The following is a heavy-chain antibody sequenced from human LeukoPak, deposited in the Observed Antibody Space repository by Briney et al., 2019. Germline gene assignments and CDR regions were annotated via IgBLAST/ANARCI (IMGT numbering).Heavy chain of an antibody. CDR3: AREGGFYRPIDN. V-gene: IGHV4-4*02. Sequence: SETLSLTCDASGGSVTSTNWWTWVPQPPGKGLKWIGEFDLVGRTNYNPSLTSRLILSVDLPENHTALKLTSVTYADTAVYYCAREGGFYRPIDNSGQGNLVTVSS. CDR2: FDLVGRT. D-gene: IGHD3-16*01. CDR1: GGSVTSTNW. J-gene: IGHJ4*02.